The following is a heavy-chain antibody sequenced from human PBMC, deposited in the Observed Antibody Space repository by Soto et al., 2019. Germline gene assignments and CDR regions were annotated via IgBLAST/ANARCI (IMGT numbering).Heavy chain of an antibody. D-gene: IGHD3-3*01. V-gene: IGHV3-74*01. Sequence: GGSLRLSCAVSGFTFSSHWMHWVRQAPGKGLVWVSRINSDGSSTNYADSVKGRFTISRDNAKKTLYLQMNSLRADDTAVYYCARYSFPYYDFWSGFYTYFDYWGQGALVTVSS. CDR3: ARYSFPYYDFWSGFYTYFDY. CDR1: GFTFSSHW. J-gene: IGHJ4*02. CDR2: INSDGSST.